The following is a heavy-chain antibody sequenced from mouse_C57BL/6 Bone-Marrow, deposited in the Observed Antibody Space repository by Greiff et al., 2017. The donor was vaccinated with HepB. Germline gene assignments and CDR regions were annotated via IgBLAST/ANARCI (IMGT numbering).Heavy chain of an antibody. CDR3: ARWGPYYYGSSCDYFDY. CDR2: IYPRSGNT. D-gene: IGHD1-1*01. Sequence: QVQLQQSGAELARPGASVKLSCKASGYTFTSYGISWVKQRTGRGLEWIGEIYPRSGNTYYNEKFKGKATLTADKSSSTAYMALRSLTSEDAAVYFRARWGPYYYGSSCDYFDYWGQGTTLTVSS. V-gene: IGHV1-81*01. J-gene: IGHJ2*01. CDR1: GYTFTSYG.